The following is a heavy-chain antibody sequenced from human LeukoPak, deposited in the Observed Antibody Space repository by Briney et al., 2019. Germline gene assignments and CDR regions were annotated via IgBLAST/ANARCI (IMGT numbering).Heavy chain of an antibody. V-gene: IGHV4-30-4*08. CDR1: GGSISSGGYY. CDR2: IYNSGST. J-gene: IGHJ3*02. Sequence: TSETLSLTCTVSGGSISSGGYYWSWIRQHPGKGLEWIGYIYNSGSTYYNPSLKSRVTISVDTSKNQFSLRLSSVTAADTAVYYCARDRVIVVAPGAFDIWGQGTMVTVSS. D-gene: IGHD3-22*01. CDR3: ARDRVIVVAPGAFDI.